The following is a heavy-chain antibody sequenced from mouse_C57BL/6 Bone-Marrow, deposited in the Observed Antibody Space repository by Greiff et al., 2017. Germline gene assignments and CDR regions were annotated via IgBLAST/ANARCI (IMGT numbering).Heavy chain of an antibody. J-gene: IGHJ3*01. Sequence: QVQLQQPGAELLKPGASVKLSCQASGFTFTSYWMQGVKQRPGQGLWWLGEIDPSDSYTNYKQKFKGQATLTLDTSSSTAYMQLSSLTSEDSAVYYCARITTVPWFAYWGQGTLVTVSA. V-gene: IGHV1-50*01. CDR2: IDPSDSYT. CDR3: ARITTVPWFAY. D-gene: IGHD1-1*01. CDR1: GFTFTSYW.